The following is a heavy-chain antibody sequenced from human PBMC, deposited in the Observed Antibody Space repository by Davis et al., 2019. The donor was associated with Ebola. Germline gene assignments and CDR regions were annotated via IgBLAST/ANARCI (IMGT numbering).Heavy chain of an antibody. CDR1: GYTFTGYY. V-gene: IGHV1-2*04. CDR2: INPNSGGT. D-gene: IGHD6-6*01. Sequence: ASVKVSCKASGYTFTGYYMHWVRQAPGQGLEWMGWINPNSGGTNYAQKFQGWVTMTRDTSISTAYMELSRLRSDDTAVYYCARDKQLGDYCYYGMDVWGQGTTVTVSS. J-gene: IGHJ6*02. CDR3: ARDKQLGDYCYYGMDV.